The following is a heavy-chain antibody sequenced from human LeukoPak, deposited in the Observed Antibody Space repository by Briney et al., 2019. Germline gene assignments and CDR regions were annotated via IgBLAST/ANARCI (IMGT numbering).Heavy chain of an antibody. CDR2: INPSGGST. CDR1: GYTFTSYY. D-gene: IGHD6-6*01. J-gene: IGHJ4*02. V-gene: IGHV1-46*01. CDR3: ARGGYSSSLPSLRYSDY. Sequence: ASVKVSCKASGYTFTSYYMHWVRQAPGQGLEWMGIINPSGGSTSYAQKFQGRVTMTRDTSTSTVYMELSSLRSEDTAVYYCARGGYSSSLPSLRYSDYWGQGTLVTVSS.